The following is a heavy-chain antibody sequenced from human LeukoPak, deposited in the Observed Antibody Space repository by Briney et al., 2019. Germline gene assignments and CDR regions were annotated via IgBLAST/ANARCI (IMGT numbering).Heavy chain of an antibody. Sequence: ASVKVSCKASGGTFSSYAIIWVRQAPGQGLEWRGGIIPIFGTANYAQKFQGRVTITADESTSTAYMELSSLRSEDTAVYYCARGPLTYDFWSGYYMAFDYWGQGTLVTVSS. CDR2: IIPIFGTA. J-gene: IGHJ4*02. CDR3: ARGPLTYDFWSGYYMAFDY. V-gene: IGHV1-69*13. D-gene: IGHD3-3*01. CDR1: GGTFSSYA.